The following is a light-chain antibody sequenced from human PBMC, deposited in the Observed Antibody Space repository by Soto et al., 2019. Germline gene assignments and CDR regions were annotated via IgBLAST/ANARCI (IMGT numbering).Light chain of an antibody. V-gene: IGLV2-8*01. Sequence: QSSLTQPPSASGSPGQSVTISCTGTSSDVGGYKYVSWYQQHPGKAPKLMIFEVNKRPSGVPDRFSGSKSGNTASLTVSGLQAEVEADYYCSSYAGIHQLWVFGTGTKLTVL. J-gene: IGLJ1*01. CDR3: SSYAGIHQLWV. CDR2: EVN. CDR1: SSDVGGYKY.